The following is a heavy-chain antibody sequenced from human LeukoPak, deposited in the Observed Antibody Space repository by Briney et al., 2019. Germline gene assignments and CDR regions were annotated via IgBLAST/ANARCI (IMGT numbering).Heavy chain of an antibody. CDR2: INNSGTDT. Sequence: PGGSLRLSCAASGFTFSSYAMTWVRQAPGKGLEWVSSINNSGTDTYYEGSVKGRFTISRDKSKNTLFLHINSLSAEDTAVYYCAAAVNTGRAEHYWGQGTLVTVSS. CDR1: GFTFSSYA. J-gene: IGHJ4*02. V-gene: IGHV3-23*01. D-gene: IGHD4-17*01. CDR3: AAAVNTGRAEHY.